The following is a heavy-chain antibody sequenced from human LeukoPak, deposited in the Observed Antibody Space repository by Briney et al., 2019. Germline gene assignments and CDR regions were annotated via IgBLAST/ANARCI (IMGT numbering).Heavy chain of an antibody. J-gene: IGHJ4*02. CDR2: ISNDGSNK. V-gene: IGHV3-30*03. D-gene: IGHD2-2*01. Sequence: GGSLRLSCAASGFTFSPYAMHWVRQAPGKGLEWVALISNDGSNKYYADSVKGRFTISRDNSKSTLYLQMNSLRAEDTAVYYCAREVPYFDHWGQGTLVTVSS. CDR3: AREVPYFDH. CDR1: GFTFSPYA.